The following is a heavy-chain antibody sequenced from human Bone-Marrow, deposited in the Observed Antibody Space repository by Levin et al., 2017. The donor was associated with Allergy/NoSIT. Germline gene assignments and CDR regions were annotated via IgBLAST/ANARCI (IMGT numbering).Heavy chain of an antibody. J-gene: IGHJ4*02. Sequence: GGSLRLSCAASGFTFSNAWMSWVRQAPGKGLEWVGRIKSKTDGGTTDYAAPVKGRFTISRDDSKNTLYLQMNSLKTEDTAVYYCTSDLGTVHYYDSSGYYRFDYWGQGTLVTVSS. CDR3: TSDLGTVHYYDSSGYYRFDY. D-gene: IGHD3-22*01. V-gene: IGHV3-15*01. CDR1: GFTFSNAW. CDR2: IKSKTDGGTT.